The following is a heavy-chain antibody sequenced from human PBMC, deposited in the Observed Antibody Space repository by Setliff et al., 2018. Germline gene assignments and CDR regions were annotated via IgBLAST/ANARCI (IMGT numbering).Heavy chain of an antibody. CDR3: SRLVRYCSKTTCQTASGAEL. CDR1: GDTFSTYA. J-gene: IGHJ4*02. D-gene: IGHD2-8*01. V-gene: IGHV1-18*01. CDR2: ISPYNGDK. Sequence: ASVKVSCKASGDTFSTYALSWVRQAPGQGLEWVGWISPYNGDKNSAQKFQDRVTMTTDASTSTAYMELRGLTSDDTAVYYCSRLVRYCSKTTCQTASGAELWGQGTLVTVSS.